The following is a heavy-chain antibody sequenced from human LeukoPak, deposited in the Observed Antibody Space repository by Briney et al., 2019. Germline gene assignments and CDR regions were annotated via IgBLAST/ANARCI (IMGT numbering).Heavy chain of an antibody. CDR3: ARGEGITGTTSY. CDR1: GYTFTGYY. J-gene: IGHJ4*02. Sequence: ASVKVSCKASGYTFTGYYTHGVRQAPGQGLEWMGWINPNSGGKNYAQKFQGRVTMTRDTSISTAYMELSRLRSDDTAVYYCARGEGITGTTSYWGQGTLVTVSS. D-gene: IGHD1-7*01. V-gene: IGHV1-2*02. CDR2: INPNSGGK.